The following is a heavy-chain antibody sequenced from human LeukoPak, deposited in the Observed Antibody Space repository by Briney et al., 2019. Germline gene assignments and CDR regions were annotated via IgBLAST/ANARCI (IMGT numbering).Heavy chain of an antibody. J-gene: IGHJ4*02. V-gene: IGHV4-39*01. D-gene: IGHD1-7*01. CDR2: IYYSGST. Sequence: SETLSLTCTVSGGSISSSSYCWGWIRQPPGKGLEWIGSIYYSGSTYYNPSLKSRVTLSVDTSKNQFSLKLTSVTAADTAVYYCARQAIMELQLIYWGQGTLVTVSS. CDR1: GGSISSSSYC. CDR3: ARQAIMELQLIY.